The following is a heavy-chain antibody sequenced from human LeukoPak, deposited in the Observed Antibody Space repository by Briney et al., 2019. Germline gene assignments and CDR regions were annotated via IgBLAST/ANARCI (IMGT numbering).Heavy chain of an antibody. Sequence: ASVKVSCKASGYTFTSYYMHWVRQAPGQGLEWMGIINPSGGSTSYAQKFQGRVTMTRDMSTSTVYVELSSLRSEDTAVYYCASLIVGDDAFDIWGQGTMVTVSS. J-gene: IGHJ3*02. CDR3: ASLIVGDDAFDI. CDR2: INPSGGST. D-gene: IGHD1-26*01. CDR1: GYTFTSYY. V-gene: IGHV1-46*01.